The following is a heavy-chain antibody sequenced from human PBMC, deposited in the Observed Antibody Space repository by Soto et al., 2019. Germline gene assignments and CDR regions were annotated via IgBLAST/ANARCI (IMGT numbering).Heavy chain of an antibody. V-gene: IGHV4-34*01. J-gene: IGHJ6*02. D-gene: IGHD3-10*01. CDR1: GGSFSGYY. CDR2: INHSGST. Sequence: QVQLQQWGAGLLKPSETLSLTCAVYGGSFSGYYWSWIRQPPGKGLEWIGEINHSGSTNYNPSLKSRVTISVDTSKNQFSLKLSSVTAADTAVYYCARGLWWFGDLGYYYGMDVWGQGTTVTVSS. CDR3: ARGLWWFGDLGYYYGMDV.